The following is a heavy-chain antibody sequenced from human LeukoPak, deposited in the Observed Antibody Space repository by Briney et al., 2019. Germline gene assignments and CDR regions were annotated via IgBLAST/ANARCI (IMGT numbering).Heavy chain of an antibody. CDR1: GFTFSSYW. Sequence: GGSLRLSCEASGFTFSSYWMSWVRQAPGKGLEWVANIKQDGSEKYYVDSVKGRFTISRDNAKNSLYLQMNSLRAEDTAVYYCARESTTVTSRSYFDYWGQGTLVTVSS. D-gene: IGHD4-17*01. V-gene: IGHV3-7*03. CDR2: IKQDGSEK. J-gene: IGHJ4*02. CDR3: ARESTTVTSRSYFDY.